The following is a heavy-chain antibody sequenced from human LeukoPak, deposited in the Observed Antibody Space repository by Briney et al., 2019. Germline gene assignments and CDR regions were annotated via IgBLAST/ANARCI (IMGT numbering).Heavy chain of an antibody. CDR2: IKSKTDGGTT. V-gene: IGHV3-15*05. Sequence: GGSLRLSCAASGFTFSNAWMSWVRQAPGKGLEWVGRIKSKTDGGTTDYAAPVKGRFTISRDDSKNTLYLQMNSLKTEDTAVYYCAKGHYGSGSWDYWGQGTLVTVSS. CDR3: AKGHYGSGSWDY. D-gene: IGHD3-10*01. CDR1: GFTFSNAW. J-gene: IGHJ4*02.